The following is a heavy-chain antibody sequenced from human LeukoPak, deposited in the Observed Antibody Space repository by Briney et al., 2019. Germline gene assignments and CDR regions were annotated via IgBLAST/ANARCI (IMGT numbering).Heavy chain of an antibody. V-gene: IGHV4-4*07. D-gene: IGHD2-15*01. CDR3: ARDLEDFDSPANDY. CDR1: DDSISGYY. Sequence: SETLSLTCTVSDDSISGYYWAWIRQPAGKGLEWIGHIYAPGSSNYSPSFKSRVTMSIDMSNNQFSLRLNSVTAADTAMYYCARDLEDFDSPANDYWGQGTHVIVSP. J-gene: IGHJ4*02. CDR2: IYAPGSS.